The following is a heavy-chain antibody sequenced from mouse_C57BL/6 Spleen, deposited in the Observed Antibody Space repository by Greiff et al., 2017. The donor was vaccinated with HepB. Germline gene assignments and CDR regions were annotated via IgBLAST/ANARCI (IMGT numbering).Heavy chain of an antibody. D-gene: IGHD2-1*01. CDR2: ISNLAYSI. V-gene: IGHV5-15*01. Sequence: VQLKESGGGLVQPGGSLKLSCAASGFTFSDYGMAWVRQAPRKGPEWVAFISNLAYSIYYADTVTGRFTISRENAKNTLYLEMSSLRSEDTAMYYCARHGDYGNFFDYWGQGTTLTVSS. CDR3: ARHGDYGNFFDY. J-gene: IGHJ2*01. CDR1: GFTFSDYG.